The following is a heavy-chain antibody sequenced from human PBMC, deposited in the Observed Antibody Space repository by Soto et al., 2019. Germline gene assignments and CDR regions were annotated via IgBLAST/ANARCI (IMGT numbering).Heavy chain of an antibody. CDR3: ARVWATVTKRPRYGMDV. D-gene: IGHD4-4*01. Sequence: HPGGSLRLSCAASGFTFSSYGMHWVRQAPGKGLEWVAVIWYDGSNKYYADSVKGRFTISRDNSKNTLYLQMNSLRAEDTAVYYCARVWATVTKRPRYGMDVWGQGTTVTVSS. J-gene: IGHJ6*02. CDR2: IWYDGSNK. CDR1: GFTFSSYG. V-gene: IGHV3-33*01.